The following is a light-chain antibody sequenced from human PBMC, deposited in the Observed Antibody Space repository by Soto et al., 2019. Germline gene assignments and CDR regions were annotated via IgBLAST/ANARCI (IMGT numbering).Light chain of an antibody. J-gene: IGLJ1*01. CDR2: DVS. Sequence: QSALTQPASVSGSPGQSITISCTGTSSDVGGYNYVSWYQQHPGTAPKLMIYDVSNRPSGVSNRFSGSKSGNTASLTISGLQAEDEADYYCSSYTSSSTLDVFGTGTKLTVL. V-gene: IGLV2-14*01. CDR3: SSYTSSSTLDV. CDR1: SSDVGGYNY.